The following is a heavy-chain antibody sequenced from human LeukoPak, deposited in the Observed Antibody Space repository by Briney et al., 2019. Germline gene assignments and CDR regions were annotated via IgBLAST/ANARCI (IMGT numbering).Heavy chain of an antibody. CDR1: GGSISSGGYY. D-gene: IGHD3-22*01. V-gene: IGHV4-61*08. J-gene: IGHJ3*02. CDR2: IYYSGST. CDR3: ARDSSGYSHAFDI. Sequence: PSETLSLTCTVSGGSISSGGYYWSWIRQPPGKGLEWIGYIYYSGSTNYNPSLKSRVTISVDTSKNQFSLKLSSVTAADTAVYYCARDSSGYSHAFDIWGQGTMVTVSS.